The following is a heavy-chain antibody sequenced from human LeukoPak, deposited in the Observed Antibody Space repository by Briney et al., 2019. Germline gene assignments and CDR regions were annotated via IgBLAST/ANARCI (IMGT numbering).Heavy chain of an antibody. Sequence: PGGSLRLSCAASGFSFSHFGMHWVRQAPGKGLEWVAFIGSDGDKKYFADSLKGRLTISRDNSKNMLFLQVSSQRTEDTAVYYCAKDGYCSGGACYAWHFDSWGLGTLVTVSS. CDR1: GFSFSHFG. CDR2: IGSDGDKK. J-gene: IGHJ4*02. CDR3: AKDGYCSGGACYAWHFDS. D-gene: IGHD2-15*01. V-gene: IGHV3-30*02.